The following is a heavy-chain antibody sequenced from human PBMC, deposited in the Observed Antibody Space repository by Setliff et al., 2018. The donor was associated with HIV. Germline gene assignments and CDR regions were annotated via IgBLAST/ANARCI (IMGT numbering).Heavy chain of an antibody. V-gene: IGHV3-7*01. D-gene: IGHD3-16*01. CDR3: ARDLRLPSIDNFFDY. CDR2: IKQDGTTT. J-gene: IGHJ4*02. CDR1: GFTFSSYW. Sequence: PGGSLRLSCAASGFTFSSYWMSWVRQAPGKGLEWVANIKQDGTTTLYADSVKGRFTSSRDNAKNTLYLQMNSLRVDDTAVYYCARDLRLPSIDNFFDYWGQGALVTVSS.